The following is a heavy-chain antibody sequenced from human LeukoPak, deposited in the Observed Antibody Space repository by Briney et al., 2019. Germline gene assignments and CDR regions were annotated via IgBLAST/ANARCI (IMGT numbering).Heavy chain of an antibody. D-gene: IGHD3-10*01. V-gene: IGHV3-53*01. CDR2: IYTSGST. J-gene: IGHJ4*02. Sequence: GGSLRLSCAASGFTVSNNYISWVRQAPGKGLEWVSLIYTSGSTYYADSVKGRFTISRDNSKNTLYLQMNSLRAEDTAVYYCARVTTSGSYKFDNWGQGALVTVSS. CDR3: ARVTTSGSYKFDN. CDR1: GFTVSNNY.